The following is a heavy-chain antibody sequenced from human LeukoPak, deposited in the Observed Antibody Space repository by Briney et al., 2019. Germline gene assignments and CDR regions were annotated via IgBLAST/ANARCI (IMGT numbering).Heavy chain of an antibody. CDR3: ARDLYDSSGYYGAFDI. CDR2: IYTSGST. V-gene: IGHV4-61*02. J-gene: IGHJ3*02. CDR1: GGSISSGSYY. D-gene: IGHD3-22*01. Sequence: SETLSLTCTVSGGSISSGSYYWSWIRQPAAKGLEWIGRIYTSGSTNYNPSLKSRVTISVDTSKNQFSLKLSSVTAADTAVYYCARDLYDSSGYYGAFDIWGQGTMVTVSS.